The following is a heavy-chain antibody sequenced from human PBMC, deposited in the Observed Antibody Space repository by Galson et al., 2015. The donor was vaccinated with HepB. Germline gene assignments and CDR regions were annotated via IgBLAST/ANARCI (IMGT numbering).Heavy chain of an antibody. D-gene: IGHD3-16*01. J-gene: IGHJ4*02. CDR2: IGTDGRQK. V-gene: IGHV3-33*01. CDR3: ATEGGFTTFFDY. Sequence: SLRLSCAVSGFNFSSYVMHWVRQAPGKGLEWVAVIGTDGRQKQYVESVKGRFTISRDNSKKMLYLQMSSLRDEDTAVYYCATEGGFTTFFDYWGQGTLVTVSS. CDR1: GFNFSSYV.